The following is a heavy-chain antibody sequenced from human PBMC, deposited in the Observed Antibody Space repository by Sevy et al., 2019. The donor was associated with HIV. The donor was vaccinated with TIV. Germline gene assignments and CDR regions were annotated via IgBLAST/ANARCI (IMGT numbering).Heavy chain of an antibody. CDR2: ISRTSTTT. V-gene: IGHV3-48*02. CDR3: AREAYYYDSREENWFDP. D-gene: IGHD3-22*01. Sequence: GGSLRLSCKASGFTFSTYSMHWDRQAPGKGLEWVSSISRTSTTTYYADSAKGRFTISRDNAKNSLYLQMNSLRDEDTAVYYCAREAYYYDSREENWFDPWGQGTLVTASS. CDR1: GFTFSTYS. J-gene: IGHJ5*02.